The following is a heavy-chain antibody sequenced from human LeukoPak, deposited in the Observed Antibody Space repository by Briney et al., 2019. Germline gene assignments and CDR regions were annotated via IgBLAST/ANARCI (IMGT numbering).Heavy chain of an antibody. V-gene: IGHV1-69*04. D-gene: IGHD1-7*01. CDR2: TIPILGIA. Sequence: GSSVKVSCKASGGTFSSYTISWVRQAPGQGLEWMGRTIPILGIANYAQKFQGRVTITADKSTSTAYMELSSLRSEDTAVYYCARDSDWNYPFDYWGQGTLVTVSS. J-gene: IGHJ4*02. CDR1: GGTFSSYT. CDR3: ARDSDWNYPFDY.